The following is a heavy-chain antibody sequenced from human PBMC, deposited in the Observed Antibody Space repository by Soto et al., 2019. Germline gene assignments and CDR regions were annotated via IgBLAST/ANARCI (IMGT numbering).Heavy chain of an antibody. V-gene: IGHV3-21*01. CDR3: ARVKVITFGGVIASDAFDI. CDR2: ISSGSSYI. CDR1: GFTFSSYS. Sequence: GGSLRLSCAASGFTFSSYSMNWVRQAPGKGLEWVSSISSGSSYIYYADSVKGRFTISRDNAKNSLYLQMNSLRAEDTAVYYCARVKVITFGGVIASDAFDIWGQGTMVTVSS. D-gene: IGHD3-16*02. J-gene: IGHJ3*02.